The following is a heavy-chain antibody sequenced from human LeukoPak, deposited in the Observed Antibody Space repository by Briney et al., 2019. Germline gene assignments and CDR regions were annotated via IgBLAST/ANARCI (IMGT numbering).Heavy chain of an antibody. Sequence: GRSLRLSCAASGFTFSSYSMNWVRQAPGKGLEWVSSVSSSSSYIYYADSVKGRFTISRDNAKNSLYLQMNSLRAEDTAVYYCARDFSDFWSGYYVWDDYWGQGTLVTVSS. D-gene: IGHD3-3*01. J-gene: IGHJ4*02. CDR1: GFTFSSYS. CDR3: ARDFSDFWSGYYVWDDY. CDR2: VSSSSSYI. V-gene: IGHV3-21*01.